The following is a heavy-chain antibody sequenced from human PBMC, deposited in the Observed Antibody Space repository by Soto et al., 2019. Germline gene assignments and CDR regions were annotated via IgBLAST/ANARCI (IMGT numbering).Heavy chain of an antibody. CDR2: IKSKTDGGTT. V-gene: IGHV3-15*01. Sequence: GGSLRLSYAASGFTFSNAWMSWVRQAPGKGLEWVGRIKSKTDGGTTDYAAPVKGRFTISRDDSKNTLYLQMNSLKTEDTAVYYCTTEPKAVAGPWIDYWGQGTLVTVSS. J-gene: IGHJ4*02. CDR3: TTEPKAVAGPWIDY. CDR1: GFTFSNAW. D-gene: IGHD6-19*01.